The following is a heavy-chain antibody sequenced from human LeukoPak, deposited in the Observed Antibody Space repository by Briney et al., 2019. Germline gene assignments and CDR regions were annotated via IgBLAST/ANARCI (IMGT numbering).Heavy chain of an antibody. CDR1: GGSFSGYY. CDR3: ARSRYYDSSGYYSYYYYGMDV. D-gene: IGHD3-22*01. CDR2: INHSGST. J-gene: IGHJ6*02. Sequence: SETLSLTCAVYGGSFSGYYWSWIRQPPGKGLEWIGEINHSGSTNYNPSLKSRVTISVDTSKNQFSLKLSSVTAADTAVYYCARSRYYDSSGYYSYYYYGMDVWGQGTTVTVSS. V-gene: IGHV4-34*01.